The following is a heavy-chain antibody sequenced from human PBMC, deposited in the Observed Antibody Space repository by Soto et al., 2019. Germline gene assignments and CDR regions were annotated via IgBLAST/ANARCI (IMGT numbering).Heavy chain of an antibody. CDR2: IIPIFGTA. Sequence: QVQLVQSGAEVKKPGSSVKVSCRASGGTFRSYAISWVRQAPGQGLERMGGIIPIFGTANYAQKFQGRVTITADESTSTAYLELSSLRSEDTAVYYCARHVPAAGYYYGMDVWGQGTTVTVSS. J-gene: IGHJ6*02. CDR1: GGTFRSYA. CDR3: ARHVPAAGYYYGMDV. D-gene: IGHD2-2*01. V-gene: IGHV1-69*12.